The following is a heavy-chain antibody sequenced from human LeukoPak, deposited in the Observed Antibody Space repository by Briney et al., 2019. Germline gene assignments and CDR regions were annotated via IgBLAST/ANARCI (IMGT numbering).Heavy chain of an antibody. D-gene: IGHD2-15*01. CDR2: IYTRGST. CDR1: GGSIDNYY. Sequence: PSETLSLTCTVSGGSIDNYYWSWIRQPAGKGLEWIGRIYTRGSTNYNPSLKSRVTMSVDTSKNQFSLKLSSVTAADTAVYYCARGRYCSADICSGGDAFDIWGQGTMVSVSS. J-gene: IGHJ3*02. CDR3: ARGRYCSADICSGGDAFDI. V-gene: IGHV4-4*07.